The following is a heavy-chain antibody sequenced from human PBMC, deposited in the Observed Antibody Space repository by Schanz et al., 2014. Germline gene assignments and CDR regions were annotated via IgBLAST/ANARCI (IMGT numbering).Heavy chain of an antibody. V-gene: IGHV1-69*04. J-gene: IGHJ4*02. Sequence: QVQLVQSGAEVKKPGSSVKVSCKASGGTFSSFAIFWVRQAPGQGLEWMGTIIPILDITNYAQKFQGRVTITADKSTSTAYMELRSLRSDDTAVYYCARNIIATARAYDIWGQGILVTVSS. CDR3: ARNIIATARAYDI. CDR2: IIPILDIT. D-gene: IGHD6-13*01. CDR1: GGTFSSFA.